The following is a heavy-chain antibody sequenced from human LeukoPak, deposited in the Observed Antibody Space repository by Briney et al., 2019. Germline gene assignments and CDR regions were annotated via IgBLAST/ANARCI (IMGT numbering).Heavy chain of an antibody. CDR2: ISAYNGNT. D-gene: IGHD5-18*01. J-gene: IGHJ5*02. CDR3: ARAVGMWRGYSYGYVFDP. V-gene: IGHV1-18*03. Sequence: VASVKVSCKASGYTFTSYGISWVRQAPGQGLEWMGWISAYNGNTNYAQKLQGRVTMTTDTSASTAYMELSSLRSEDMAVYYCARAVGMWRGYSYGYVFDPWGQGTLVTVSS. CDR1: GYTFTSYG.